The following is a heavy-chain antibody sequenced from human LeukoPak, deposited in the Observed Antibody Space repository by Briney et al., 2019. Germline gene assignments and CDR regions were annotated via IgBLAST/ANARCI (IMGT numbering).Heavy chain of an antibody. J-gene: IGHJ4*02. CDR3: AKLSPGRDYFDY. D-gene: IGHD2-8*02. CDR1: GFTFSSYA. Sequence: GGSLRLSCAASGFTFSSYAMSWVRQAPGKGLEWVLTISGSGSSTYYADSVKGRFTISRDNSKNTLYLQMSSLRAEDTAIYYCAKLSPGRDYFDYWGPGTLVTVSS. V-gene: IGHV3-23*01. CDR2: ISGSGSST.